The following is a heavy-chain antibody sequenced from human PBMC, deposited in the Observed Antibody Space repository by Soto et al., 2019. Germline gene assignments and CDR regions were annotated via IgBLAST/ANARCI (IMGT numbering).Heavy chain of an antibody. Sequence: GGSLRLSCAASGFTFSSYAMHWVRQAPGKGLEWVAVISYDGSNKYYADSVKGRFTISRDNSKNTLYLQMNSLRAEDTAVYYCARFSGRNARSDYWGQGTLVTVSS. CDR1: GFTFSSYA. J-gene: IGHJ4*02. D-gene: IGHD2-15*01. V-gene: IGHV3-30-3*01. CDR3: ARFSGRNARSDY. CDR2: ISYDGSNK.